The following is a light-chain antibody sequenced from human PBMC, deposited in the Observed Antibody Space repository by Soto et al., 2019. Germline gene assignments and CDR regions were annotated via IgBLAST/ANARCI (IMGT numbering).Light chain of an antibody. Sequence: DIQLTQSPSFLSASVGDRVTITCRASQGISNYLAWYQQKAGKAPKLLIHTASTLQNGVTSRFSGSGSGTEFTLMISRLQFVDLAPYLAEHNHFHWT. CDR1: QGISNY. CDR3: EHNHFHWT. J-gene: IGKJ1*01. CDR2: TAS. V-gene: IGKV1-9*01.